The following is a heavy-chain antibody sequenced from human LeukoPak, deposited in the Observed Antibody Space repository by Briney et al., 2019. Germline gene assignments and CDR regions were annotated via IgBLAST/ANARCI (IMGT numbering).Heavy chain of an antibody. CDR2: ISGSGGGT. CDR1: GFTFSNYA. J-gene: IGHJ3*02. CDR3: AKGYYYDSSGYYVAFDI. V-gene: IGHV3-23*01. Sequence: GGSLRLSCAASGFTFSNYAMNWVRQAPGKGLEFVSGISGSGGGTYYADSVKGRFTISRDNSKNTLYLHMNSLRAEGTAVYYCAKGYYYDSSGYYVAFDIWGQGTMFTVSS. D-gene: IGHD3-22*01.